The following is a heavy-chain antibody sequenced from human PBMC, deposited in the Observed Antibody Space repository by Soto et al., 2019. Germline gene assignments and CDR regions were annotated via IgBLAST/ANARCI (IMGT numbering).Heavy chain of an antibody. CDR2: ISYDGSNK. CDR3: ATVATRDFDY. CDR1: GFTFSSYG. D-gene: IGHD5-12*01. J-gene: IGHJ4*02. Sequence: QVQLVESGGGVVQPGRSLRLSCAASGFTFSSYGMHWVRQAPGKGLEWVAVISYDGSNKYYADSVKGRFTISRDNSKNTLYLQMNSLRAEDTAVYYCATVATRDFDYWGQGTLVTVSS. V-gene: IGHV3-30*03.